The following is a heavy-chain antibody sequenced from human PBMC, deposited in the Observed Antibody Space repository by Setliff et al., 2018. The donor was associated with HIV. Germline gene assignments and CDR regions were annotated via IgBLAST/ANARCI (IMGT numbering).Heavy chain of an antibody. Sequence: GGSLRLSCVASGLPFSSYGFHWVRQAPGKGLEWVGFIRNDGSTTDYADSVKGRFTISRDNSKNTLYLQLNSLRAEDTAVYYCARATAAWDDAFDIWGQGTMVTVSS. CDR1: GLPFSSYG. J-gene: IGHJ3*02. D-gene: IGHD6-13*01. CDR3: ARATAAWDDAFDI. CDR2: IRNDGSTT. V-gene: IGHV3-30*02.